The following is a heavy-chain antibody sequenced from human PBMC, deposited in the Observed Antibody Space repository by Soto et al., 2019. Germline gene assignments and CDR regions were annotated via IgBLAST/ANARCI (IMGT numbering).Heavy chain of an antibody. CDR2: INAGNGNT. CDR3: ARAGDDCSTTTCYVIDY. J-gene: IGHJ4*02. V-gene: IGHV1-3*01. Sequence: ASVKVSCKASGYTFTSYAMHWVRQAPGQRLEWMGWINAGNGNTKYSQKFQGRVTVTRDTSASTAYMELSSLTSEDTAVYYCARAGDDCSTTTCYVIDYWGQGTLVTVS. D-gene: IGHD2-2*01. CDR1: GYTFTSYA.